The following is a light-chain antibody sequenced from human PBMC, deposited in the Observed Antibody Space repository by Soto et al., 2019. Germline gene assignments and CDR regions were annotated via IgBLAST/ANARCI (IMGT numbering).Light chain of an antibody. Sequence: QSVLTQPPSASGTPGQRVTISCSGSSSNIGSHVVYWYQQLAGTAPKLLMYNNNQRPSGVPDRFSGSKTGTSASLAISGLQSDDEADDYCAVWDDSLDGWVFGGGTKLTVL. J-gene: IGLJ3*02. CDR3: AVWDDSLDGWV. CDR2: NNN. V-gene: IGLV1-44*01. CDR1: SSNIGSHV.